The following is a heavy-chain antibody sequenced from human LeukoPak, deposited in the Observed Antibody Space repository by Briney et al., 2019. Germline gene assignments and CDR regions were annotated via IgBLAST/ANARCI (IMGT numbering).Heavy chain of an antibody. CDR3: ASPKAVAAAGTLPRFDY. CDR1: GFTFSSYA. Sequence: PGGSLRLSCAASGFTFSSYAMSWVRQAPGKGLEWVSAISGSGGSTYYADSVKGRFTISRDNSKNTLYLQMNSLRAEDTAVYYCASPKAVAAAGTLPRFDYWGQGTLVTLSS. V-gene: IGHV3-23*01. CDR2: ISGSGGST. J-gene: IGHJ4*02. D-gene: IGHD6-13*01.